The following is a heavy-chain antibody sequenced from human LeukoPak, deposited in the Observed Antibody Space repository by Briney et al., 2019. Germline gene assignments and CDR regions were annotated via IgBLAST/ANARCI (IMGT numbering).Heavy chain of an antibody. J-gene: IGHJ5*02. D-gene: IGHD2-15*01. V-gene: IGHV1-46*01. Sequence: ASVKVSCKASGYTFTSYYMHWVRQAPGQGLEWMGIINPSGGSTSYAQKFQGRVTMTRDTSTSTVYMELSSLRSEDTAVYYCARAYCSGGSCYSQSGWFDPWGQGTLVTVSS. CDR3: ARAYCSGGSCYSQSGWFDP. CDR1: GYTFTSYY. CDR2: INPSGGST.